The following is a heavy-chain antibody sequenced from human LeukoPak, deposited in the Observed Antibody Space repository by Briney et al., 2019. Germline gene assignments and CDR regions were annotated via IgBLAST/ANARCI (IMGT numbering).Heavy chain of an antibody. CDR1: GYTFIRYY. V-gene: IGHV1-46*01. CDR2: INPSGSST. D-gene: IGHD3-3*01. Sequence: GASVKVSCKASGYTFIRYYMHWVRQAPGQGLEWMGSINPSGSSTSYAQKFQGRVTMTRDTSTSTLYMELSSLGSEDTAVYYCARAHTSAPGTLFDYWGQGTLVTVSS. CDR3: ARAHTSAPGTLFDY. J-gene: IGHJ4*02.